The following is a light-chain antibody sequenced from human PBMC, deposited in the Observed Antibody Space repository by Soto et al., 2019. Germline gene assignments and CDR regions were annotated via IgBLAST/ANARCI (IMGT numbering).Light chain of an antibody. V-gene: IGLV2-14*01. Sequence: QSVLTQPASVSGSPGQSITISCTGTSSDVGGSNYVSWYQQLPGKAPKLMIYDVSDRPSGVSDRFSGSKSGNTASLTISGLQAEGVADYDCSSYTSSSLYVFGTGTKGTVL. J-gene: IGLJ1*01. CDR2: DVS. CDR3: SSYTSSSLYV. CDR1: SSDVGGSNY.